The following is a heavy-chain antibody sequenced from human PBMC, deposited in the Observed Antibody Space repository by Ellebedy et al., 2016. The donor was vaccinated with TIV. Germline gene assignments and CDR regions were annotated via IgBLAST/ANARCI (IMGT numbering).Heavy chain of an antibody. CDR3: ARASWNDVPVFDY. CDR1: PYAFTNYY. D-gene: IGHD1-1*01. CDR2: ITPSGGGP. V-gene: IGHV1-46*01. Sequence: AASVKVSCKASPYAFTNYYMHWVRQAPGQGLEGMGIITPSGGGPTYAQKFQGRVNMTRDTYTSTVYMELRSLTSEDTAVYYCARASWNDVPVFDYWGQGTLFTVSS. J-gene: IGHJ4*02.